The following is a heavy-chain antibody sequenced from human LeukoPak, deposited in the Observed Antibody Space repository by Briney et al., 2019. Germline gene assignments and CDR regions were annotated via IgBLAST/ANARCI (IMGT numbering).Heavy chain of an antibody. D-gene: IGHD3-16*01. J-gene: IGHJ1*01. CDR2: IYWDNNK. CDR3: AHRFGGTPNFHH. CDR1: GFSLRTSAVG. Sequence: SGPTLVQPTHTLTLTCTFSGFSLRTSAVGVGWIRQPPGKALEWLALIYWDNNKDYSPSLKSRLTITKDTSKNQVVLTMTNMDPVDTATYYCAHRFGGTPNFHHWGQGTLVTVSS. V-gene: IGHV2-5*02.